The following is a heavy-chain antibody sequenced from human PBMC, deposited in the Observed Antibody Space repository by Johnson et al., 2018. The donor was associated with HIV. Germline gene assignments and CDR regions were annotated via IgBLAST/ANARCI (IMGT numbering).Heavy chain of an antibody. V-gene: IGHV3-20*04. CDR3: ARDYYDSSGYYSPGGEAFDI. CDR1: GFTFDDYD. CDR2: LNWNGGSP. Sequence: VQLVESGGGVVRPGGSLRLSCAASGFTFDDYDMSWVRQAPGKGLEWVSGLNWNGGSPVYADSVKGRFTISRDHAKNSLYLQMNSLRAEDTALYYCARDYYDSSGYYSPGGEAFDIWGQGTMVTVSS. D-gene: IGHD3-22*01. J-gene: IGHJ3*02.